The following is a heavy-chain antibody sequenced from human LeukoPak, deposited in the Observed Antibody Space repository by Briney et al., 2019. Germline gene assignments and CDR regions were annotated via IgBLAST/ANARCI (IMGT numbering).Heavy chain of an antibody. CDR3: ARPYYYGSGSYLLAFDI. V-gene: IGHV1-3*01. CDR2: INAGNGNT. J-gene: IGHJ3*02. Sequence: ASVKVSCKASGYTFTSYAMHWVRQAPGQRLEWMGWINAGNGNTKYSQKFQGRVTITRDTSASTAYMELSSLRSEDTAVYYCARPYYYGSGSYLLAFDIWGQGTMVTVSS. D-gene: IGHD3-10*01. CDR1: GYTFTSYA.